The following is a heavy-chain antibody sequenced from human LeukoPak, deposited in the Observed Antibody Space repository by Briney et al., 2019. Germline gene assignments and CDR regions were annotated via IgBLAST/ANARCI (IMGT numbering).Heavy chain of an antibody. CDR3: ARDRTYYYDSSGYYYFDY. D-gene: IGHD3-22*01. J-gene: IGHJ4*02. Sequence: GGSLRLSCAASGYIFSSYAMNWVRQAPGKGLEWVSAINDGGGRTYYADSVKGRFTISRDNSKNTLYLQMNSLRAEDTAVYYCARDRTYYYDSSGYYYFDYWGQGTLVTVSS. CDR2: INDGGGRT. CDR1: GYIFSSYA. V-gene: IGHV3-23*01.